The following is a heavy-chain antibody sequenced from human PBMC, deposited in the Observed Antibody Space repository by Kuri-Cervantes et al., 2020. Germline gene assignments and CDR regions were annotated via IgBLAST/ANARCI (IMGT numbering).Heavy chain of an antibody. CDR2: IKEDGSEK. Sequence: GGSLRLSCAASGFTFRRYWMSWVRQAPGKGLEWVANIKEDGSEKYYVDSVEGRFTISRDNAENSLYLQMNSLRAEDTAVYYCAKLRYFDWLDAFDIRGQGTMVTVSS. CDR3: AKLRYFDWLDAFDI. D-gene: IGHD3-9*01. V-gene: IGHV3-7*01. J-gene: IGHJ3*02. CDR1: GFTFRRYW.